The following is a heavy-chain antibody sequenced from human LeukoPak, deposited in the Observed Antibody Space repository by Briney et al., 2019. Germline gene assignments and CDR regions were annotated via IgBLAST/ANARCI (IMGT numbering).Heavy chain of an antibody. D-gene: IGHD3-22*01. CDR1: GGTFSSYA. CDR2: IIPIFGTA. CDR3: ARELLNYYDSSGYPTGAFDI. V-gene: IGHV1-69*05. Sequence: SVKVSCKASGGTFSSYAISWVRQAPGQGLEWMGGIIPIFGTANYAQKFQGRVTITTDESTSTAYMELSSLRSEDTAVYYCARELLNYYDSSGYPTGAFDIWGQGTMVTASS. J-gene: IGHJ3*02.